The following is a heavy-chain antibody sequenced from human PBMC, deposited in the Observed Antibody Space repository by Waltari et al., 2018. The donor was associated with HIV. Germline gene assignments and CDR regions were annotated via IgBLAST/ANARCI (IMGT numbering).Heavy chain of an antibody. CDR2: ISWNSGSV. V-gene: IGHV3-9*01. CDR3: VKDTGTVTPFYFDY. CDR1: GFRFDDHA. J-gene: IGHJ4*02. D-gene: IGHD6-13*01. Sequence: EVKLLESGGGVVQPGRSLSPSCAASGFRFDDHAMHWVRQAPGKGLEWVSGISWNSGSVGYVESVKGRFTISRDNAKNSLYLQMNSLRTEDTALYYCVKDTGTVTPFYFDYWGRGAPVTVTS.